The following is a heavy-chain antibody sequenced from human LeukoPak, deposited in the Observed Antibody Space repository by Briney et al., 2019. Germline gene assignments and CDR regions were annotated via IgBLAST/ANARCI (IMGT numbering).Heavy chain of an antibody. D-gene: IGHD3-3*01. CDR2: IPYDGSNK. CDR1: GFTFSSYA. V-gene: IGHV3-30*04. Sequence: GGSLRLSCAASGFTFSSYAMHWVRQAPGKGLEWVAVIPYDGSNKYYADSVKGRFTLSRDNAKNSVYLQVNSLRAEDAAVYYCASSDFWSGYHHYLDYWGQGTLVTVSS. CDR3: ASSDFWSGYHHYLDY. J-gene: IGHJ4*02.